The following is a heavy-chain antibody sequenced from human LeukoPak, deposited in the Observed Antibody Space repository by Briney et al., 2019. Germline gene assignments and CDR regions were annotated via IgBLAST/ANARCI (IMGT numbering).Heavy chain of an antibody. Sequence: GGSLRLSCADSGFSFNPYSMNWVRQAPGKGLEWVSSISPSSDGIFYADSLRGRFTVSRDNAKNLLYLHLNSLRVEDTAVYFCVRDNFGDYLPFFWGQGTLVTVSS. CDR2: ISPSSDGI. CDR1: GFSFNPYS. V-gene: IGHV3-21*01. CDR3: VRDNFGDYLPFF. D-gene: IGHD4-17*01. J-gene: IGHJ4*02.